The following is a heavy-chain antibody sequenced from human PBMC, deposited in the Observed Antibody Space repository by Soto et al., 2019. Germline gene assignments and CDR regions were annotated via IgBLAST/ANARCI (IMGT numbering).Heavy chain of an antibody. J-gene: IGHJ4*02. Sequence: QVQLVESGGGVVQPGTSLRLSCAASGFTFSAYGMHWVRQAPGKGLEWLAVLSYHLSSELYADAVKGRFTISRDNSKNTLYLQMNSLRPEDTAVYYCAKEGDKYSASWFDIDDWGQGTLVTVSS. CDR2: LSYHLSSE. D-gene: IGHD5-12*01. CDR1: GFTFSAYG. CDR3: AKEGDKYSASWFDIDD. V-gene: IGHV3-30*18.